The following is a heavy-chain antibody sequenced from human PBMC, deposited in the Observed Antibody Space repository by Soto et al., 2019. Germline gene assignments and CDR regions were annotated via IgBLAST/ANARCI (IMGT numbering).Heavy chain of an antibody. Sequence: ASVKVSCKASGYTFTTYGISWVRQAPGQGHEWMGWISAYNGNTNYAQKLRGRVTMTTDTSTSTAYMELRSLRSDDTAVYYCAREAVSGRTGFDYWGQGTLVTVSS. J-gene: IGHJ4*02. V-gene: IGHV1-18*01. CDR2: ISAYNGNT. CDR1: GYTFTTYG. CDR3: AREAVSGRTGFDY. D-gene: IGHD6-19*01.